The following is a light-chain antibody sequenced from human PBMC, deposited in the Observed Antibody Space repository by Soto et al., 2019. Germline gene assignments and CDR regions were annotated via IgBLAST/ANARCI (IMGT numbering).Light chain of an antibody. Sequence: EIVLTQSPATLSLSPGERATLSCRASQSVSSNLAWHQQKPGQAPRILMYDASNRATGIPARFSGSGSGTDFTLTISSLEPEDFAVYYCQQRSNWPLTFGGGTKVDIK. CDR1: QSVSSN. CDR2: DAS. V-gene: IGKV3-11*01. J-gene: IGKJ4*01. CDR3: QQRSNWPLT.